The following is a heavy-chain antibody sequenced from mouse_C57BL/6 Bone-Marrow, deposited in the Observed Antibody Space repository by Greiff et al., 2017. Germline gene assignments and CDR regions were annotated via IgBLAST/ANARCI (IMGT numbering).Heavy chain of an antibody. CDR1: GYTFTSYG. CDR2: IYPRSGNT. D-gene: IGHD1-1*01. J-gene: IGHJ4*01. V-gene: IGHV1-81*01. CDR3: ARRGSSYAMDY. Sequence: VQLQQSGAELARPGASVKLSCKASGYTFTSYGISWVKQRTGQGLEWIGEIYPRSGNTYYNEKLKGKATLTADKSSRTAYMELRSLTSEDSAGYFCARRGSSYAMDYWGQGTSVTVSS.